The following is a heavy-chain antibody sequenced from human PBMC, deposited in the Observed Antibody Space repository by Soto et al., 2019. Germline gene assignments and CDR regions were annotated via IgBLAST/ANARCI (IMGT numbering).Heavy chain of an antibody. CDR2: ISSSSSYI. J-gene: IGHJ4*02. CDR1: GFTFSSYS. D-gene: IGHD3-10*01. V-gene: IGHV3-21*01. CDR3: ARELMWREYYFDY. Sequence: PGGSLRLSCAASGFTFSSYSMNWVRQAPGKGLEWVSSISSSSSYIYYADSVKGRFTISRDNAKNSLYLQMNSLRAEDTAVYYCARELMWREYYFDYWGQGTLVTVSS.